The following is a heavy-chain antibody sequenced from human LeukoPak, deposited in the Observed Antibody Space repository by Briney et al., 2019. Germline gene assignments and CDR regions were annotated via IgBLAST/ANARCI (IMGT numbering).Heavy chain of an antibody. CDR2: ISGSGGIT. CDR1: GFTFSSYA. Sequence: PGWSLRLSCAASGFTFSSYAMSWVRQAPGKGLEWVSAISGSGGITYYADSVKGRFTISRDNSKNTLSLQMNSLRAEDTAVYYCAKEGHYGSGYYYYYYGMDVWGQGTTVTVSS. V-gene: IGHV3-23*01. J-gene: IGHJ6*02. CDR3: AKEGHYGSGYYYYYYGMDV. D-gene: IGHD3-10*01.